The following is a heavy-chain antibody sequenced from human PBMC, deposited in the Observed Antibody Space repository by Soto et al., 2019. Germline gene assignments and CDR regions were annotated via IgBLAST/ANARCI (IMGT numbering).Heavy chain of an antibody. V-gene: IGHV4-31*03. J-gene: IGHJ5*02. D-gene: IGHD2-15*01. CDR3: ERVRYCSGGSCYYAWFDP. CDR1: GGSISIGGYY. CDR2: IYYSGST. Sequence: SETLSLTCTVSGGSISIGGYYLSWIRQHPGKGLEWIGYIYYSGSTYYNPSLKSRVTISVDTSKNQFSLKLSSVTAADTAVYYCERVRYCSGGSCYYAWFDPWGQGTLVTVSS.